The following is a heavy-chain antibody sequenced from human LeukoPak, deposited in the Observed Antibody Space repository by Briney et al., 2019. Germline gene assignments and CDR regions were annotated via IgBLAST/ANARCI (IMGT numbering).Heavy chain of an antibody. Sequence: PGGSLRLSCAASGFTVSSIYMSWVRQAPGKGLEWVSVIYSGGSTYYADSVKGRFTISRDNSKNTLYLQMNSLRAEDTAVYYCARVSYDSSGYYFDYWGQGTLVTVSS. D-gene: IGHD3-22*01. J-gene: IGHJ4*02. CDR3: ARVSYDSSGYYFDY. CDR2: IYSGGST. V-gene: IGHV3-53*01. CDR1: GFTVSSIY.